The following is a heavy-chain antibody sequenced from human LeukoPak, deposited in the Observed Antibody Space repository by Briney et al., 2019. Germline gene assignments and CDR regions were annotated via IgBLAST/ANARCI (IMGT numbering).Heavy chain of an antibody. J-gene: IGHJ4*02. CDR3: AKTGSLFGRFLDH. D-gene: IGHD3-10*02. CDR1: ADSMNNYY. CDR2: IHPGGTT. V-gene: IGHV4-59*01. Sequence: SETLSLTCSVFADSMNNYYWTWIRQPPGKGLEWVGNIHPGGTTKFHPSLEGRVTMSKDTSNKQFSLRLRSVTAADTATYYCAKTGSLFGRFLDHWGPGALVIVSS.